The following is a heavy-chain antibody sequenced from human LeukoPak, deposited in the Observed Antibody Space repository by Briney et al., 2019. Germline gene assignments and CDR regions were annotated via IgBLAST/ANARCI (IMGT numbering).Heavy chain of an antibody. Sequence: SETLSLTCAVYGGSFSGYYWGWIRQPPGKGLEWIGSIYYSGSTYYNPSLKSRVTISVDTSKNQFSLKLSSVTAADTAVYYCATQTYSSSWTVWFDPWGQGTLVTVSS. CDR2: IYYSGST. CDR3: ATQTYSSSWTVWFDP. CDR1: GGSFSGYY. D-gene: IGHD6-13*01. V-gene: IGHV4-39*01. J-gene: IGHJ5*02.